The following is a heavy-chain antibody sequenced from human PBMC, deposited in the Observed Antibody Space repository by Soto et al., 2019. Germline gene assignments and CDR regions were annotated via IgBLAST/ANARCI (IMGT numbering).Heavy chain of an antibody. CDR3: ARDITRRDIVVVPAASALKLDP. CDR2: IIPIFGTA. V-gene: IGHV1-69*01. J-gene: IGHJ5*02. Sequence: ASVKCSCKASGGTFSSYAISWVRQAPGQGLEWMGGIIPIFGTANYAQKFQGRVTITADESTSTAYMELSSLRSEDTAVYYCARDITRRDIVVVPAASALKLDPWGQGTLVTVSS. D-gene: IGHD2-2*01. CDR1: GGTFSSYA.